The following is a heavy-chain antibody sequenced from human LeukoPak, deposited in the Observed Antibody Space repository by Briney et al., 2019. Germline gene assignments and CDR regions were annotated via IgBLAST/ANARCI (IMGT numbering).Heavy chain of an antibody. V-gene: IGHV3-73*01. D-gene: IGHD3-10*01. CDR2: IRSKANNYAT. CDR1: GFTFSGSA. Sequence: GGSLRLSCAASGFTFSGSAMHWVRRASGKGLEWVGRIRSKANNYATTYAASVKGRFTISRDDSKNTAYLQMNSLKTEDTAVYYCTRHIWFGEDWYFDLWGRGTLVTVSS. CDR3: TRHIWFGEDWYFDL. J-gene: IGHJ2*01.